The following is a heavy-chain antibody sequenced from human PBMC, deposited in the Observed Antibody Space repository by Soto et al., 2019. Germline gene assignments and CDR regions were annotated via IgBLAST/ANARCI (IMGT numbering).Heavy chain of an antibody. CDR2: IYYSGST. V-gene: IGHV4-31*03. CDR3: ARDPLKAPRYFDL. CDR1: GGSISSGGYY. J-gene: IGHJ2*01. Sequence: QVQLQESGPGLVKPSQTLSLTCTVSGGSISSGGYYWSWIRQHPGKGLEWIGYIYYSGSTYYNPSLKSRVTLSVDTSKTQFSLKLSSVTAADTAVYYCARDPLKAPRYFDLWGRGTLVTVSS.